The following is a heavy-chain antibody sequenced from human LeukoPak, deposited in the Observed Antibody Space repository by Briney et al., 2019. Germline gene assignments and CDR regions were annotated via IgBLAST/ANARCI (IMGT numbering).Heavy chain of an antibody. CDR3: AKDQRLATIPGDAFDI. V-gene: IGHV3-30*02. D-gene: IGHD5-24*01. CDR2: IRYDGSNK. CDR1: GFTFSSYG. J-gene: IGHJ3*02. Sequence: GGSLRLSCAASGFTFSSYGMHWVRQAPGKGLEWVAFIRYDGSNKYYADSVKGRLTISRDNSKNTLYLQMNSLRAEDTAVYYCAKDQRLATIPGDAFDIWGQGTMVTVSS.